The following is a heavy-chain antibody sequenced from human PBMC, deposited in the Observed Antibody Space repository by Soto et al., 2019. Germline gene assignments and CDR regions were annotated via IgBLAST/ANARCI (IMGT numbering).Heavy chain of an antibody. J-gene: IGHJ4*02. CDR2: IYYSGST. CDR3: ATGQGGVSDY. Sequence: SETLSLTCAVSGGSISSGGYYWSWIRQHPGEGLEWIGYIYYSGSTYYNPSLKSRVTISVDTSKNQFSLKLSSVTAADTAVYYWATGQGGVSDYWAQATLVTV. V-gene: IGHV4-31*11. CDR1: GGSISSGGYY. D-gene: IGHD6-6*01.